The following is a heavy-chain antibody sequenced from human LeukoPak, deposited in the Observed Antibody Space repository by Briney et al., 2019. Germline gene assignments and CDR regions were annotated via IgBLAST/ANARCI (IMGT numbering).Heavy chain of an antibody. V-gene: IGHV3-30*03. J-gene: IGHJ5*02. CDR2: ISYDGSNK. D-gene: IGHD2-2*01. Sequence: TGGSLRLSCAASGFTFSSYGMHWVRQAPGKGLEWVAVISYDGSNKYYADSVKGRFTISRDNSKNTLYLQMNSLRAEDTAVYYCARGGGPYAFDPWGQGTLVTVSS. CDR3: ARGGGPYAFDP. CDR1: GFTFSSYG.